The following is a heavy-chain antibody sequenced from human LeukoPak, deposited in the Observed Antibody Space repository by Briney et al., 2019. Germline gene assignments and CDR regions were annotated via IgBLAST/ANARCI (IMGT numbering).Heavy chain of an antibody. J-gene: IGHJ4*02. D-gene: IGHD3-3*01. Sequence: ASVKVSCKASGYTFTSYGISWVRQAPGQGLEWMGWISAYNGNTNYAQKLQGRVTMTTDTSTSTAHMELRSLRSDDTAVYYCARDLPRITIFGVVGDYWGQGTLVTVSS. CDR1: GYTFTSYG. V-gene: IGHV1-18*01. CDR3: ARDLPRITIFGVVGDY. CDR2: ISAYNGNT.